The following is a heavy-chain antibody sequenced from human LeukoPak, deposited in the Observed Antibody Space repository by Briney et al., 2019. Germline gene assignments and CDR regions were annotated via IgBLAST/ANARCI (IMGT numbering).Heavy chain of an antibody. CDR1: GFTFSSYS. D-gene: IGHD5-12*01. J-gene: IGHJ6*03. Sequence: GGSLRLSCAASGFTFSSYSMNWVRQAPGKGLEWVSFISSSSSYIYYADSVKGRFTISRDNAKNSLYLQMNSLRAEDTAVYYCARDQGGYDVYYYYYMDVWGKGTTVTISS. CDR2: ISSSSSYI. CDR3: ARDQGGYDVYYYYYMDV. V-gene: IGHV3-21*01.